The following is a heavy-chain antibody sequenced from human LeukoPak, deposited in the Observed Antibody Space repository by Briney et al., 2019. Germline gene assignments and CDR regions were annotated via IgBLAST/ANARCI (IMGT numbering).Heavy chain of an antibody. Sequence: GGSLRLSCAASGFTFGSCWMNWVRQTPGKGLEWVANINQDGSQKFCVDSVKGRFTISRDNANNSLYLQMNSLRAEDTAVYYCRCRRDYWGQGTLVTVSS. V-gene: IGHV3-7*01. CDR1: GFTFGSCW. D-gene: IGHD4/OR15-4a*01. CDR3: RCRRDY. J-gene: IGHJ4*02. CDR2: INQDGSQK.